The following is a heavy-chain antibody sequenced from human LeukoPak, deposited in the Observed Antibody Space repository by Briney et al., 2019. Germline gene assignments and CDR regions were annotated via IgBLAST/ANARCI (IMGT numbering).Heavy chain of an antibody. J-gene: IGHJ4*02. CDR2: ISSSSSYI. CDR1: GFTLSSYS. V-gene: IGHV3-21*01. CDR3: ARETLKGATSSLIDY. D-gene: IGHD1-26*01. Sequence: GGSLRLSCAASGFTLSSYSMNWVRQAPGKGLEWVSSISSSSSYIYYADSVKGRFTISRDNAKNSLYLQMNSLRAEDTAVYYCARETLKGATSSLIDYWGQGTLVTVSS.